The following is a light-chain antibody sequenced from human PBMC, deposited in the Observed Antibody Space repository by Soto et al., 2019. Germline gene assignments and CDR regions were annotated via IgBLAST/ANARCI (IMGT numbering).Light chain of an antibody. Sequence: QSVLTQPPSASGSPGQSVTISCTGTSSDVDYYNYVSWYQQHPGKAPKLMIYEVSKRPSGVPDRFSGSKSGNTASLTVSGLQAEDEADYYCNSYAGSNNLVFGGGTQLTVL. V-gene: IGLV2-8*01. J-gene: IGLJ7*01. CDR2: EVS. CDR3: NSYAGSNNLV. CDR1: SSDVDYYNY.